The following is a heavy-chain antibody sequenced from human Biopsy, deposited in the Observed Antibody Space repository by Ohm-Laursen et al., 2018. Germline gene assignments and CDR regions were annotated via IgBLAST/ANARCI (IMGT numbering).Heavy chain of an antibody. CDR2: ISETSSHI. J-gene: IGHJ6*02. CDR3: ARDSSRRAREGGMDV. Sequence: SLRLSCTASGFTFSDHYMEWVRQAPGKGLEWISYISETSSHIYDADSVRGRFTVARDIAKNSLYPQLNSLRVEDTAVYYCARDSSRRAREGGMDVWGQGTTVIVSS. CDR1: GFTFSDHY. D-gene: IGHD6-6*01. V-gene: IGHV3-69-1*01.